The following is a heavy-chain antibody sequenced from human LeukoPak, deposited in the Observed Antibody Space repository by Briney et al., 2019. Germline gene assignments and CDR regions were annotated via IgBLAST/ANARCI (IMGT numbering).Heavy chain of an antibody. CDR3: TRGPSSTRFDY. CDR2: IIGSSTTI. Sequence: GGSLRLSCAASGFTFSSYSMNWVRQAPGKELEWVSYIIGSSTTIYYADSVKGRFTISRDNAKNSLFLQMNSLRAEDTAVYYCTRGPSSTRFDYWGPGTLVTVSS. CDR1: GFTFSSYS. D-gene: IGHD2-2*01. V-gene: IGHV3-48*01. J-gene: IGHJ4*02.